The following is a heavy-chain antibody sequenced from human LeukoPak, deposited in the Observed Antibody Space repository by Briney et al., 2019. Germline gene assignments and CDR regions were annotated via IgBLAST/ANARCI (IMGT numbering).Heavy chain of an antibody. CDR2: IYYSGST. Sequence: PSETLSLTCTVSGGSISSGGYYWSWIRQHPGKGLEWIGYIYYSGSTYYNPSLKSRVTISVDTSKNQFSLKLSSVTAADTVVYYCARVGVVAATLDNWFDPWGQGTLVTVSS. J-gene: IGHJ5*02. CDR1: GGSISSGGYY. D-gene: IGHD2-15*01. V-gene: IGHV4-31*03. CDR3: ARVGVVAATLDNWFDP.